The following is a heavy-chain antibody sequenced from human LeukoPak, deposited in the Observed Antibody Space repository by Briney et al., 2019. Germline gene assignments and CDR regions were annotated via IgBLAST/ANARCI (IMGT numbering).Heavy chain of an antibody. CDR2: IYTSGTT. J-gene: IGHJ4*02. V-gene: IGHV4-4*07. CDR1: GGSISSYY. D-gene: IGHD6-13*01. Sequence: PSETLSLTCTVSGGSISSYYWSWIRQPAGEGLEGIGRIYTSGTTNYNPSLKSRGTIAVDTSNNQFSLKLSSVTAADTAVYYCARHSSSWDFDYWGQGTVVTVSS. CDR3: ARHSSSWDFDY.